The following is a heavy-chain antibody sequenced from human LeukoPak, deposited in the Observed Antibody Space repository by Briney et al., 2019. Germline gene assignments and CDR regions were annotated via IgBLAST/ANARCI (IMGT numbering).Heavy chain of an antibody. J-gene: IGHJ4*02. V-gene: IGHV4-39*07. CDR2: IYYSGST. CDR1: GVSISSSSYY. D-gene: IGHD3-22*01. CDR3: ARDYYDSSGYYFDY. Sequence: SETLSLTCTVSGVSISSSSYYWGWIRQPPGKGLEWIGSIYYSGSTYYNPSLKSRVTISVDTSKNQFSLKLSSVTAADTAVYYCARDYYDSSGYYFDYWGQGTLVTVSS.